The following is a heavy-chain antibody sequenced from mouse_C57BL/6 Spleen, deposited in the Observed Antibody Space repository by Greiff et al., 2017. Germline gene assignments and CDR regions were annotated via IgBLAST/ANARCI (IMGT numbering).Heavy chain of an antibody. J-gene: IGHJ3*01. Sequence: EVMLVESGGGLVKPGGSLKLSCVASGFTFSDYGMHWVRQAPEKGLEWVAYISSGNNTIYYADTVKGRFTFSRDDAKNTLFLQMTSLRTEDTAMYYCANYNGPAYWGQGTLVTVSA. CDR2: ISSGNNTI. CDR3: ANYNGPAY. D-gene: IGHD1-2*01. CDR1: GFTFSDYG. V-gene: IGHV5-17*01.